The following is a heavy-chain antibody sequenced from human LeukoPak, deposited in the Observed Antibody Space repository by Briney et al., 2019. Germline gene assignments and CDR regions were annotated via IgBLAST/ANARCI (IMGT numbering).Heavy chain of an antibody. V-gene: IGHV3-49*03. CDR3: ARGRWQQQPVIDY. D-gene: IGHD6-13*01. CDR2: IRSRNYGGTT. CDR1: GFTFGDYV. Sequence: GGSLRLSCTASGFTFGDYVMNWFRQAPGEGLEWVGFIRSRNYGGTTEYAASVKGRFSISRDDSKTIAYLQMNSLKTEDTAVYYCARGRWQQQPVIDYWGQGTLVTVSS. J-gene: IGHJ4*02.